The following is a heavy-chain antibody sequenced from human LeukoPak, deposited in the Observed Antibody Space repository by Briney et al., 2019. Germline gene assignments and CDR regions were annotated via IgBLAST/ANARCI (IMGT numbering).Heavy chain of an antibody. V-gene: IGHV3-11*04. CDR3: AELGITMIGGV. CDR1: GFTFSGYY. D-gene: IGHD3-10*02. Sequence: GGSLRLSCAASGFTFSGYYMSWIRQAPGKGLEWVSYISSSGSTIYYADSVKGRFTISRDSAKNSLYLQMNSLRAGDTAVYYCAELGITMIGGVWGKGTTVTISS. J-gene: IGHJ6*04. CDR2: ISSSGSTI.